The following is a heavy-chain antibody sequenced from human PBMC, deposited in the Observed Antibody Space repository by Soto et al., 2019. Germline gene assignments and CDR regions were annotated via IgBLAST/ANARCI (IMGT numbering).Heavy chain of an antibody. Sequence: AVQVSCKASCYTFTSYGISLLRQAPGQGLEWMGWISAYNGNTNYAQKLQGRVTVTTDTSTSTAYMELRSLRSDDTAVYYCASGHSYGYFWGQGTLVTVSS. CDR1: CYTFTSYG. D-gene: IGHD5-18*01. CDR3: ASGHSYGYF. J-gene: IGHJ4*02. V-gene: IGHV1-18*01. CDR2: ISAYNGNT.